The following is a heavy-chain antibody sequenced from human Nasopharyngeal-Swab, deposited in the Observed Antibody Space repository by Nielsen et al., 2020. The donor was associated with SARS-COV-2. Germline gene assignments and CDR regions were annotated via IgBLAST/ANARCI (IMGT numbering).Heavy chain of an antibody. V-gene: IGHV1-18*04. D-gene: IGHD2-8*01. CDR2: ISAYNGNT. CDR3: AREPWRIMVCEAERSWFDP. CDR1: GYTFTSYG. J-gene: IGHJ5*02. Sequence: ASVKVSCKASGYTFTSYGISWVRQAPGQGLEWMGWISAYNGNTNYAQKFQGRVTITADESTSTAYMELSSLRSEDTAVYYCAREPWRIMVCEAERSWFDPWGQGTLVTVSS.